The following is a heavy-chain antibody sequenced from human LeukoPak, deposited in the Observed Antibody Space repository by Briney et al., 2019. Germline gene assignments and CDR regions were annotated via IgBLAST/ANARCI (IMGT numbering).Heavy chain of an antibody. CDR1: GFTFSSYA. D-gene: IGHD3-3*01. Sequence: TGGSLRLSCAASGFTFSSYAMSWVRQAPGKGLEWVSAISGSGGSTYYADSVKGRFTISRDNSTNTPYLQMNSLRAEDTAVYYCAKGPSTRPHGIFGVAPNYYDYYMDVWGKGTTVTVSS. V-gene: IGHV3-23*01. CDR3: AKGPSTRPHGIFGVAPNYYDYYMDV. J-gene: IGHJ6*03. CDR2: ISGSGGST.